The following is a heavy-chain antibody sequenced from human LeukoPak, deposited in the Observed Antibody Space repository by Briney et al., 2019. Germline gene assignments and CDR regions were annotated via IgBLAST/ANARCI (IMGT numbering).Heavy chain of an antibody. J-gene: IGHJ3*02. Sequence: PGGSLRLSCAVSGFTFSSYAMSWVRQAPGKGLEWDSAISGSGGSTYYADSVKGRFIISRDNSKNTLYLQMNSLRAEDTAVYYCAKIIGAYSSGWYGGAFDIWGLGTMVTVSS. CDR2: ISGSGGST. CDR1: GFTFSSYA. CDR3: AKIIGAYSSGWYGGAFDI. V-gene: IGHV3-23*01. D-gene: IGHD6-19*01.